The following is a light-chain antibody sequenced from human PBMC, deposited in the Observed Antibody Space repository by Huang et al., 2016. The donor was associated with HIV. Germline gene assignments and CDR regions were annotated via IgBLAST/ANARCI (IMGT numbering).Light chain of an antibody. Sequence: EIVMTQTPVSLSVTPGQSASIFCKSSQSRLYSDGSTNLCWYLQRAGQPPQLLISEVAKRFSGVPEKFSGSGSGTDFTLKISRVEAEDVGLYYCMQSKQLPPTFGQGTKVDIK. V-gene: IGKV2D-29*01. J-gene: IGKJ1*01. CDR2: EVA. CDR1: QSRLYSDGSTN. CDR3: MQSKQLPPT.